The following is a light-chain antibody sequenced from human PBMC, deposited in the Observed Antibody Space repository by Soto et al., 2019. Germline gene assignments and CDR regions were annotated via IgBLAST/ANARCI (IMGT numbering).Light chain of an antibody. V-gene: IGLV2-14*01. CDR3: CSYTRSSSTPVV. J-gene: IGLJ3*02. Sequence: QSALTQPASVSGSPGQSITISCTGTSSDIGAYNYVSWYQQHPANAPKLVIYDVTNRPSGVSNRFSGSKSGNTASLTIFGLQAQDEDESYCCSYTRSSSTPVVFGGGTKLTVL. CDR2: DVT. CDR1: SSDIGAYNY.